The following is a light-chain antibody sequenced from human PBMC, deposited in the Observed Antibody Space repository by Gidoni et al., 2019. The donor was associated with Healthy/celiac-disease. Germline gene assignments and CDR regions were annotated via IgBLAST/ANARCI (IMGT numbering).Light chain of an antibody. Sequence: EIVLTQSPATLSLSPGERATLSCRASQSVSSYLAWYQQKPGQAPRLLIYDASNRATGIPARFSGSGSGTVFTLTISSLEPEDFAVYYCQQRSNWPPMYTFGQGTKLEIK. CDR3: QQRSNWPPMYT. J-gene: IGKJ2*01. CDR2: DAS. V-gene: IGKV3-11*01. CDR1: QSVSSY.